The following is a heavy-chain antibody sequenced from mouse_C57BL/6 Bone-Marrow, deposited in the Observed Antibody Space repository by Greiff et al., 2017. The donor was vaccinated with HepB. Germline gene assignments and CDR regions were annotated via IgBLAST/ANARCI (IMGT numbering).Heavy chain of an antibody. CDR2: IYPRSGNT. V-gene: IGHV1-81*01. CDR3: ARVSSNLPYWYFDV. CDR1: GYTFTSYG. J-gene: IGHJ1*03. D-gene: IGHD2-5*01. Sequence: QVQLQQSGAELARPGASVKLSCKASGYTFTSYGISWVKQRTGQGLEWIGEIYPRSGNTYYNEKFKGKATLTADKSSSTAYMELRSLTSEDSAVYFGARVSSNLPYWYFDVWGTGTTVTVSS.